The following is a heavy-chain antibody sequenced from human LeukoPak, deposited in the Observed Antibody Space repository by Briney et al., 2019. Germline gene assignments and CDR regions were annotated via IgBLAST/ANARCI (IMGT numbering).Heavy chain of an antibody. Sequence: SETLSLTCAVYGGSFSGYYWSWIRQPPGKGLEWIGEVNHSGSTNYNPSLKSRVTISVDTSKNQFSLKLSSVTAADTAVYYCARRSHYSDSSAANAWGQGTQVTVSS. CDR3: ARRSHYSDSSAANA. CDR1: GGSFSGYY. CDR2: VNHSGST. J-gene: IGHJ5*02. D-gene: IGHD6-6*01. V-gene: IGHV4-34*01.